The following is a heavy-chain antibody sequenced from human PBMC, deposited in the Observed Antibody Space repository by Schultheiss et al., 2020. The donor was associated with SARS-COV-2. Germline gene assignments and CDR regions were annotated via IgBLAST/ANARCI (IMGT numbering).Heavy chain of an antibody. D-gene: IGHD5-18*01. J-gene: IGHJ4*02. Sequence: GGSLRLSCGASGFTFSTYGMQWVRQAPGNGLEWVANINQDGSEKNYVDSVRGRFTISRDNAKNSLYLHMSSLRVDDTAVYYCAKEERGLQLWDLDYWGQGALVTVSS. CDR3: AKEERGLQLWDLDY. CDR2: INQDGSEK. V-gene: IGHV3-7*04. CDR1: GFTFSTYG.